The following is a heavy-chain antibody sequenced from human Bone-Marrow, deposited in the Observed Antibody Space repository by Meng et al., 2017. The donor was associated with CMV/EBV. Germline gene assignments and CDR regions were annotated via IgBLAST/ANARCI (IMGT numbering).Heavy chain of an antibody. CDR2: IRYDGSNK. CDR1: GFTFGSYG. D-gene: IGHD6-13*01. Sequence: GESLKISCAASGFTFGSYGMHWVRQAPGKGLEWVAFIRYDGSNKYYADSVKGRFTISRDNSKNTLYLQMNSLRAEDTAVYYCAKDERFRGVAAAGVFDYWGQGTLVTVSS. J-gene: IGHJ4*02. V-gene: IGHV3-30*02. CDR3: AKDERFRGVAAAGVFDY.